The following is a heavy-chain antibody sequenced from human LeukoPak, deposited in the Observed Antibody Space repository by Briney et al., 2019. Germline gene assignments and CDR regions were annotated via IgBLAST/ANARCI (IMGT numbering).Heavy chain of an antibody. CDR2: IYYSGNT. V-gene: IGHV4-39*01. Sequence: SETLSLTCTVSGVSISSSNSYWGWIRQPPGKGLEWIGSIYYSGNTYYNASLKSQVSSSIDTSKNQFSLKVTSVTAADTAMYYCARQTGSGLFILPGGQGTLVTVSS. CDR3: ARQTGSGLFILP. D-gene: IGHD3/OR15-3a*01. CDR1: GVSISSSNSY. J-gene: IGHJ4*02.